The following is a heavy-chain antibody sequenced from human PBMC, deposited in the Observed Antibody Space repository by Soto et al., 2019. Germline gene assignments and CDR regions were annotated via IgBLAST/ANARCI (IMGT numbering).Heavy chain of an antibody. CDR3: ANPYDFLTGYHNWLDP. CDR1: GLTFSRFA. CDR2: FSGRTGAT. Sequence: EVQMLESGGGLVEPGGSLRLSCAASGLTFSRFALSWVRQAPGKGLEWVSTFSGRTGATYYADSVKGRFIISRDDSNITLYLQMNSLRVEDTAVYYCANPYDFLTGYHNWLDPWGQGTQVTVSS. V-gene: IGHV3-23*01. D-gene: IGHD3-9*01. J-gene: IGHJ5*02.